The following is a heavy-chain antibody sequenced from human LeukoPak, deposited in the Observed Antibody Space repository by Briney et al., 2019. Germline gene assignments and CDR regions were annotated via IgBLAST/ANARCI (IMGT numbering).Heavy chain of an antibody. CDR1: GFTFSSYA. CDR2: ISGYGGDT. D-gene: IGHD6-19*01. V-gene: IGHV3-23*01. CDR3: AKAVGYSSGWTLPPFDY. J-gene: IGHJ4*02. Sequence: GGSLRLSCAASGFTFSSYAMSWVRQAPGKGLEWVSAISGYGGDTYYADSVKGRFTISRDNSKNTLYLQMSSLRAEDTAVYYCAKAVGYSSGWTLPPFDYRGQGTLVAVSS.